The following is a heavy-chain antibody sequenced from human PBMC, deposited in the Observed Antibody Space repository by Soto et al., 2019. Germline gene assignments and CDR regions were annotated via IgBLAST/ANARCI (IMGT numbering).Heavy chain of an antibody. D-gene: IGHD6-6*01. J-gene: IGHJ5*02. Sequence: QVQLVQSGAEVKKPGASVKVSCKASGYTFTSYDINWVGQATGQGLEWMGWMNPNSGNTGYAQKFQGRVTMTRNTSISTAYMELRSLRSEDTAVYYCARVRAARPGGWFDPWGQGTLVTVSS. V-gene: IGHV1-8*01. CDR2: MNPNSGNT. CDR1: GYTFTSYD. CDR3: ARVRAARPGGWFDP.